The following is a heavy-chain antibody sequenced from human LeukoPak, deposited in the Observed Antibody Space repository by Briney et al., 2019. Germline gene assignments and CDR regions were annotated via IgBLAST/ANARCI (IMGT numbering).Heavy chain of an antibody. CDR1: GYTFNSYD. V-gene: IGHV1-8*01. J-gene: IGHJ6*03. CDR2: MNPNSGNT. D-gene: IGHD6-13*01. Sequence: ASVKVSCKASGYTFNSYDINWVRQATGQGLEWMGWMNPNSGNTGYAQRFQGRVTMTRNTSISTAYVELSSLRSEDTAVYYCARAASWSPIGDSYYYMDVWGKGTTVTISS. CDR3: ARAASWSPIGDSYYYMDV.